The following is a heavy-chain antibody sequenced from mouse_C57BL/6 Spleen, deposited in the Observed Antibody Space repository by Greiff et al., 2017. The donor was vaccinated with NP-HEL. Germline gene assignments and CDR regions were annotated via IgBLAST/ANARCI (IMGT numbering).Heavy chain of an antibody. CDR1: GYAFTNYL. Sequence: QVQLQQSGAELVRPGPSVKVSCKASGYAFTNYLIEWVKQRPGQGLEWIGVINPGSGGTNYNEKFKGKATLTADKSSSTAYMQLSSLTSEDSAVYYCARRDYGSFYAMDYWGQGTSVTVSS. V-gene: IGHV1-54*01. CDR3: ARRDYGSFYAMDY. D-gene: IGHD1-1*01. CDR2: INPGSGGT. J-gene: IGHJ4*01.